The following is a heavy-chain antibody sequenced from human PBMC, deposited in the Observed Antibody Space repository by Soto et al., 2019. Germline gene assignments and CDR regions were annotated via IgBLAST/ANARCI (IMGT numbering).Heavy chain of an antibody. CDR2: IYYSGST. Sequence: SETLSLTCTVSGGSISSYYWSWIRQPPGKGLEWIGYIYYSGSTNYNPSLKSRVTISVDTSKNQFSLKLSSVTAAETAVYYCARDMYDFWSAPHYYYYGMDVWGQGNTVTVSS. D-gene: IGHD3-3*01. J-gene: IGHJ6*02. CDR3: ARDMYDFWSAPHYYYYGMDV. CDR1: GGSISSYY. V-gene: IGHV4-59*01.